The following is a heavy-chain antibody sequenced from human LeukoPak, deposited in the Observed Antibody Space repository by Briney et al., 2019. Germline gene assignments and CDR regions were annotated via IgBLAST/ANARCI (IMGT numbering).Heavy chain of an antibody. CDR2: INHSGST. J-gene: IGHJ4*02. V-gene: IGHV4-34*01. D-gene: IGHD5-24*01. CDR1: GGSFSGYY. CDR3: ARGRRWLIY. Sequence: SGTLSLTCAVYGGSFSGYYWSWIRQPPGKGLEWIGEINHSGSTNYNPSLKSRVTISVDTSKNQFSLKLSSVTAADTAVYYCARGRRWLIYWGQGTLVTVSS.